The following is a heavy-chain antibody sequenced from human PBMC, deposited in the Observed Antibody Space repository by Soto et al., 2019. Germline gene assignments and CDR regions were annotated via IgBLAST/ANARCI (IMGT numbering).Heavy chain of an antibody. CDR2: INHSGST. Sequence: SETLSLTCAVYGGSFSGYYWSWIRQPPGKGLEWIGEINHSGSTNYNPSLKSRVTISVDTSKNQFSLKLSSVTAADTAVYYCARIQLWSYGMDVWGQGTTVTVS. J-gene: IGHJ6*02. D-gene: IGHD5-18*01. CDR3: ARIQLWSYGMDV. CDR1: GGSFSGYY. V-gene: IGHV4-34*01.